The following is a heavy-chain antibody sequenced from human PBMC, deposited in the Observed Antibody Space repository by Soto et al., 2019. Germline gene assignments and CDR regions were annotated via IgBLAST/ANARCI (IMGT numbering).Heavy chain of an antibody. CDR3: ARDLTGYWGPSDERYNWFDP. V-gene: IGHV4-59*01. Sequence: ASEALSLTCTVSGGSISRYYWSWIRQPPGKGLEWIGYIYYSGSTNYNPSLKSRVTISVDTSKNQFSLKLSSVTAADTAVYYCARDLTGYWGPSDERYNWFDPWGQGTLVTVSS. CDR2: IYYSGST. D-gene: IGHD3-9*01. J-gene: IGHJ5*02. CDR1: GGSISRYY.